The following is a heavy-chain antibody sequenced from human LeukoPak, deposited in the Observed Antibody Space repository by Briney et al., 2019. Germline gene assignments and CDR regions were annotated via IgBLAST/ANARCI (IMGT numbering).Heavy chain of an antibody. Sequence: SETLSLTCTVSGGSISSSSYYWGWIRQPPGKGLEWIGSIYYSGSTYYNPSLKSRVTMAVDTSKNQFSLKLSSVTAADTAIYYCARHDYGDYVDAFDIWGQGTLVTVSS. CDR2: IYYSGST. CDR1: GGSISSSSYY. D-gene: IGHD4-17*01. V-gene: IGHV4-39*01. J-gene: IGHJ3*02. CDR3: ARHDYGDYVDAFDI.